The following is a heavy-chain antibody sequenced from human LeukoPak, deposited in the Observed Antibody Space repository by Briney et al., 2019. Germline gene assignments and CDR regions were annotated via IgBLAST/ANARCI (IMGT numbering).Heavy chain of an antibody. D-gene: IGHD3-22*01. CDR2: IYHSGST. CDR3: ARNHESSGKYAGTYDY. CDR1: GGSISSSKW. V-gene: IGHV4-4*02. J-gene: IGHJ4*02. Sequence: SETLSLTCAVSGGSISSSKWWSWVRQPPGKGLEWIGEIYHSGSTNYNPSLKSRITISVDKSENQLSLKLSSVTAADTAVYYCARNHESSGKYAGTYDYWGQGTLVTVSS.